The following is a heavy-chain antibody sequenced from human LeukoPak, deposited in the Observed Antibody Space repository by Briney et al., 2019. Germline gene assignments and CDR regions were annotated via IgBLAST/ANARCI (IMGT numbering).Heavy chain of an antibody. CDR2: IVVGSGNT. CDR3: ARAQVRSYYDSSGYYRH. V-gene: IGHV1-58*01. J-gene: IGHJ4*02. D-gene: IGHD3-22*01. CDR1: GFTFASSA. Sequence: SVKVSCKASGFTFASSAVQWVRQARGQRLEWIGWIVVGSGNTNYAQKFQERVTITRDMSTSTAYMELSSLRSEDTAVYYCARAQVRSYYDSSGYYRHWGQGTLVTVSS.